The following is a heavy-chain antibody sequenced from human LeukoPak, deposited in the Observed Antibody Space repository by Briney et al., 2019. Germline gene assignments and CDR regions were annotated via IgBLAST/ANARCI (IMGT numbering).Heavy chain of an antibody. Sequence: GGSLRLSCAASGFTFSDYWIHWVRQAPGKGLVWVSRINNDGRSTIYADSVKGRFTISRDNAKNTLYLQMNSLRAEDTAVYYCARGGFDHAFDIWGQGTLVTVSS. J-gene: IGHJ3*02. CDR3: ARGGFDHAFDI. CDR1: GFTFSDYW. V-gene: IGHV3-74*01. CDR2: INNDGRST.